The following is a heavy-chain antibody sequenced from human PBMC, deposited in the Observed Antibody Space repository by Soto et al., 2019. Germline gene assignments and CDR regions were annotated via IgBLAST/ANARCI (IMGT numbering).Heavy chain of an antibody. J-gene: IGHJ5*02. CDR2: INPNSGGT. V-gene: IGHV1-2*04. D-gene: IGHD2-21*01. Sequence: ASVTVSCKASGYTFTSYDINWVRQAPGQGLEWMGWINPNSGGTNYAQKFQGWVTMTRDTSISTAYMELSRLRSDDTAVYYCARDCSAVWPSNWFGPCGQGTLFTLSS. CDR1: GYTFTSYD. CDR3: ARDCSAVWPSNWFGP.